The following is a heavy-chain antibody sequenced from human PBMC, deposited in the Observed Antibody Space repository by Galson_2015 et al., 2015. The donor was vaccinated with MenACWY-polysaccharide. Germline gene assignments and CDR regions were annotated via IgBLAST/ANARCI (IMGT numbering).Heavy chain of an antibody. J-gene: IGHJ6*02. Sequence: LSLTCTVSGASISDYYWSWIRQPAGKGMEWIGRMFTSGRTNYNPSLKSRVTMSVDTSNNRFSLKVTSVTAADTAVYYCARARGSPRGYGMDVWGQGTTVTVSS. V-gene: IGHV4-4*07. CDR2: MFTSGRT. CDR1: GASISDYY. CDR3: ARARGSPRGYGMDV. D-gene: IGHD1-26*01.